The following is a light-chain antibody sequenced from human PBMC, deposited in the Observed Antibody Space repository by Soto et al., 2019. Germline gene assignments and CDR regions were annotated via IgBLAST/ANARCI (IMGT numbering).Light chain of an antibody. CDR2: GAS. CDR1: QSVDSSY. V-gene: IGKV3-20*01. Sequence: EIVLTQSPGTLSLSPGERATLSCRASQSVDSSYLAWYQQKPGQAPRLLIYGASSRATGIPDRFSGGGSGTDFTLTISRLEPEDFAVYYCQQYGTSPPRTVGQGTKVDSK. CDR3: QQYGTSPPRT. J-gene: IGKJ1*01.